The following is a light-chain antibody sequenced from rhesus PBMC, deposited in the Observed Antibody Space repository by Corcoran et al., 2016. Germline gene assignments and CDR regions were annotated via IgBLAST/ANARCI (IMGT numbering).Light chain of an antibody. V-gene: IGLV2S7*01. J-gene: IGLJ1*01. CDR1: NNDIGGNEY. CDR2: GVT. CDR3: CSYTTSTSYI. Sequence: QAAPTQPPSVSGSPGQSVTISCIGSNNDIGGNEYVSWYHQHPGKAPKLMIFGVTRRPSGVSDRFSGSKSGNTASLTISGLQAEDDGDYYCCSYTTSTSYIFGPGTRLTVL.